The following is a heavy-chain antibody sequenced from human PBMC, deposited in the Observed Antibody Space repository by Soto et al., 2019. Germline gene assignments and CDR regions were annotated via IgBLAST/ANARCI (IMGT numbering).Heavy chain of an antibody. Sequence: PSETLSRTCTVSGGSISSGDYYWSWIRQPPGKGLEWIVYIYYSGSTYYNPSLKSRVTISVDTSKNQFSLKLSSVTAADTAVYYCASQQQLVRNFDYWGQGTLVTVSS. CDR2: IYYSGST. CDR3: ASQQQLVRNFDY. J-gene: IGHJ4*02. D-gene: IGHD6-13*01. CDR1: GGSISSGDYY. V-gene: IGHV4-30-4*01.